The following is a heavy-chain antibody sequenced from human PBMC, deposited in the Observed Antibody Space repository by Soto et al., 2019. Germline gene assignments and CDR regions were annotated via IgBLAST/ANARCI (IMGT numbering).Heavy chain of an antibody. D-gene: IGHD6-13*01. CDR3: ATWASSSWDSYYYGMDV. CDR1: GYTLTELS. Sequence: ASVKVSCKVSGYTLTELSMHWVRQAPGKGFEWMGGFDPEDGETIYAQKFQGRVTMTEDTSTDTAYMELSSLRSEDTAVYYCATWASSSWDSYYYGMDVWGQGTTVNRLL. J-gene: IGHJ6*02. V-gene: IGHV1-24*01. CDR2: FDPEDGET.